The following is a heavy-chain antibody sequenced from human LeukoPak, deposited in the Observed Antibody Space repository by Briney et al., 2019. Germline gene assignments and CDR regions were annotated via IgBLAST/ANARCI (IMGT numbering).Heavy chain of an antibody. Sequence: SETLSLTCTVSGVSISNYYWSWIRQPPGKGLEWIGYIYYSGNTNYNSFLKRRVTISIDTSKNLFSLKLSSVTAADTAVYYCARVKMLGVRYFDLWGRGTLVTVSS. D-gene: IGHD3-10*01. V-gene: IGHV4-59*01. J-gene: IGHJ2*01. CDR2: IYYSGNT. CDR3: ARVKMLGVRYFDL. CDR1: GVSISNYY.